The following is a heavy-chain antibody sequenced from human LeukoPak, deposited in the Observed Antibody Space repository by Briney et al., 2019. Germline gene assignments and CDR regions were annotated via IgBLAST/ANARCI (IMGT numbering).Heavy chain of an antibody. CDR1: GFTFSSYS. CDR2: ISSSSSYI. CDR3: ASQRRTAYGSGSYYPHYFDY. Sequence: GGSLRLSCAASGFTFSSYSMNWVRQAPGKGLEWVSSISSSSSYIYYADSVKGRFTISRDNAKNSLYLQMNSLRAEDTAVYYCASQRRTAYGSGSYYPHYFDYWGQGTLVTVSS. J-gene: IGHJ4*02. V-gene: IGHV3-21*01. D-gene: IGHD3-10*01.